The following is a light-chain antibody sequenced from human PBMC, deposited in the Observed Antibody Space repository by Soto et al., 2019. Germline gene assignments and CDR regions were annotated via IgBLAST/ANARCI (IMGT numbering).Light chain of an antibody. J-gene: IGKJ2*01. Sequence: EIVMTQSPATLSVSPGERVTLSCRASQSVTSDLAWYQQRPGQAPRLLIYGASTRATGIPARFSGSGSGTEFTLTISSLQSEDIAVYYCQQYNTSYTFGQGTKL. CDR1: QSVTSD. CDR3: QQYNTSYT. V-gene: IGKV3-15*01. CDR2: GAS.